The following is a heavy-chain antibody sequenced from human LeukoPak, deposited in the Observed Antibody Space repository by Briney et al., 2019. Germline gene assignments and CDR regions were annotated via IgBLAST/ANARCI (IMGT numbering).Heavy chain of an antibody. CDR1: EFTFSTYW. D-gene: IGHD2-8*01. CDR3: ARYAEVYYYIDV. CDR2: IKQDGSEK. Sequence: GGSLRLSCAASEFTFSTYWMSWVRQAPGKGLEWVADIKQDGSEKYYVDSVKGRFTISRDDAKKSLYLQMNSLRAEDTAVYFCARYAEVYYYIDVWGTGTTVTVSS. J-gene: IGHJ6*03. V-gene: IGHV3-7*01.